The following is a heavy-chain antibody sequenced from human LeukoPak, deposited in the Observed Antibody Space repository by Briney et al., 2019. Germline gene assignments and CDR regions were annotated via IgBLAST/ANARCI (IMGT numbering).Heavy chain of an antibody. CDR2: IKQDGSDK. CDR1: GFTFSSYW. J-gene: IGHJ4*02. V-gene: IGHV3-7*01. CDR3: ARGILHY. Sequence: GGSLRLSCAASGFTFSSYWMTWVRQAPGKGLEWVANIKQDGSDKYYVDSVRGRFTVTRDNAKNSLYLQMNSLRVEDTAIYYCARGILHYWGQGTPVTVSS. D-gene: IGHD5-18*01.